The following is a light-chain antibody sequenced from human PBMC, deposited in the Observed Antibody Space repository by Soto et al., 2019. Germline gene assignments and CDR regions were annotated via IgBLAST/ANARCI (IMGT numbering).Light chain of an antibody. V-gene: IGLV2-11*01. CDR1: SGDVGGYKY. J-gene: IGLJ1*01. CDR3: CSYAGSYTYV. Sequence: QSALTQPRSVSGSPGQSVTISCTGTSGDVGGYKYVSWYQQHPGKAPKLMLYDVTKRPSGVPDRFSGSKSGNTASLTISGLQAEDEADYYCCSYAGSYTYVFGTGTKLTVL. CDR2: DVT.